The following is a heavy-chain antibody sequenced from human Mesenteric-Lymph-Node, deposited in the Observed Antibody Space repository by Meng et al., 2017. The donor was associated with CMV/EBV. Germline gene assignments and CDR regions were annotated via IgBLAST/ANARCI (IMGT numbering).Heavy chain of an antibody. CDR2: IREDGSDK. D-gene: IGHD3-9*01. Sequence: GGSLRLSCEGSGFTFSHYYMTWVRQAPGKGLVWLATIREDGSDKYYADSVKGRFTISRDNAKNSLYLQMNSLRAEDTAVYYCARGGSLRYFDWGTGYFDYWGQGTLVTVSS. CDR3: ARGGSLRYFDWGTGYFDY. V-gene: IGHV3-7*01. CDR1: GFTFSHYY. J-gene: IGHJ4*02.